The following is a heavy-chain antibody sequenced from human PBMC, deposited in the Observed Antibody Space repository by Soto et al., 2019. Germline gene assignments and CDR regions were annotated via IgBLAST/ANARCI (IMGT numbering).Heavy chain of an antibody. Sequence: GASLKISFSASGFIFSESTPYWLLQVPGKGMEASSAVSTSGSSTYDADPMKDTFTISRDNSKNTLVLQRGIEIPANTAINYCVKQAHGLDSVAFDYWGQGTQVTVSS. D-gene: IGHD2-15*01. CDR2: VSTSGSST. V-gene: IGHV3-64D*06. CDR3: VKQAHGLDSVAFDY. J-gene: IGHJ4*02. CDR1: GFIFSEST.